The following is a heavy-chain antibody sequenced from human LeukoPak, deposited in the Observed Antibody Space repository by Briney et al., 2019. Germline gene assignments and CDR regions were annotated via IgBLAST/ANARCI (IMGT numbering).Heavy chain of an antibody. J-gene: IGHJ6*03. D-gene: IGHD3-16*01. Sequence: SETLSLTCTVSGNSISSGYYWGWIRQPPGKGLEWIGSIYHSGSTYYNPSLKSRVTISVDTSKNQFSLKLSSVTAADTAMYYCAREKIGTGTVLGKDYYYMDVWGKGTTVTVSS. V-gene: IGHV4-38-2*02. CDR1: GNSISSGYY. CDR3: AREKIGTGTVLGKDYYYMDV. CDR2: IYHSGST.